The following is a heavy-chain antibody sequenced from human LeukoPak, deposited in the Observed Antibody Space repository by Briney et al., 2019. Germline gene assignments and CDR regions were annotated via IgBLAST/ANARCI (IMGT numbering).Heavy chain of an antibody. D-gene: IGHD5-18*01. CDR2: VNLNSGGT. CDR1: GYTFTDYY. V-gene: IGHV1-2*02. Sequence: VSVRVSCKASGYTFTDYYMYWVRQAPGQGPEWMGWVNLNSGGTQYVQKFQGRVTITRDTSISTAYMELTSLTSDDTAMYFCARVALAGSRIHLLDNWGQGILVTVSS. CDR3: ARVALAGSRIHLLDN. J-gene: IGHJ4*02.